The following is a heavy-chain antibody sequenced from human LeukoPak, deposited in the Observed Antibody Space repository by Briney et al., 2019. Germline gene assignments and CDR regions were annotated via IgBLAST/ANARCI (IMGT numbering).Heavy chain of an antibody. CDR3: ARGNFYSGSGSSPLDY. V-gene: IGHV3-74*01. Sequence: GGSLRLSCAASGFTFSSYEMNWVRQVPGKGLVWVSRINSDGSRTNYVDSAKGRFTISRDNAKNTLFLQMNSLGAEDSAIYYCARGNFYSGSGSSPLDYWGQGTLVTVSS. CDR1: GFTFSSYE. D-gene: IGHD3-10*01. J-gene: IGHJ4*02. CDR2: INSDGSRT.